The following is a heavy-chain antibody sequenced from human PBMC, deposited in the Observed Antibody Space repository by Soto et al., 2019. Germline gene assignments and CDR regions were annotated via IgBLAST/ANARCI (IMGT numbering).Heavy chain of an antibody. CDR1: GFTFSDYY. V-gene: IGHV3-11*01. CDR2: ISDTATTI. CDR3: ARSLSSYFGSGSPV. D-gene: IGHD3-10*01. J-gene: IGHJ4*02. Sequence: GSLRLSCVSSGFTFSDYYMIWIRQAPGKGLEWLSSISDTATTIDYADSVKGRFTISRDNAKSSLYLQMNSLRAEDTAVYYCARSLSSYFGSGSPVWGQGTLVTVSS.